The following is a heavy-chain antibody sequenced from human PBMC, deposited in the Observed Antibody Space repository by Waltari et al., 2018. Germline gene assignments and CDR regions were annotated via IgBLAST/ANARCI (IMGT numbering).Heavy chain of an antibody. CDR2: IIPLLGVT. CDR3: ARDVVDSNYWEGYFDL. J-gene: IGHJ2*01. Sequence: QVQLVQSGDEVKKHGSSVKFYCKTAGGPCSSYGTSWVRQAPGQGLEWLGMIIPLLGVTNYGQQLLGKVTMTANKSTNTAYMELSSLRSEDTAVYYCARDVVDSNYWEGYFDLWGRGTLVAVSS. D-gene: IGHD1-1*01. CDR1: GGPCSSYG. V-gene: IGHV1-69*04.